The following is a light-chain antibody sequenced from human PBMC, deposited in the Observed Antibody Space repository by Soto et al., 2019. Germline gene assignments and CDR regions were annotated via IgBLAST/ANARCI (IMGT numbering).Light chain of an antibody. V-gene: IGKV1-5*03. CDR1: QVISTS. CDR3: QHYNSYSEA. Sequence: QLTQSPSFLSPSIGESVTITCRASQVISTSLAWYQQKPGKAPKLLIYKASTLKSGVPSRFSGSGSGTEFTLTISSLRPDDFATYYCQHYNSYSEAFGQGTKVDIK. J-gene: IGKJ1*01. CDR2: KAS.